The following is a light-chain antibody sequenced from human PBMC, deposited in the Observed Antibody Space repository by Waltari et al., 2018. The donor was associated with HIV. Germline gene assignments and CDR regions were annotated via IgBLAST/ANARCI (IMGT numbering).Light chain of an antibody. V-gene: IGLV1-44*01. CDR3: AAWDDSLNGWV. J-gene: IGLJ3*02. Sequence: QSVLTQPPSASGTPGQRVTISCSGGSSTIGSNIVNWYHQLPGTAPKLLFYSDNQRPSGVPDRFSASKSGTSASLAISGLQSEDEADYDCAAWDDSLNGWVFGGGTKLTVL. CDR2: SDN. CDR1: SSTIGSNI.